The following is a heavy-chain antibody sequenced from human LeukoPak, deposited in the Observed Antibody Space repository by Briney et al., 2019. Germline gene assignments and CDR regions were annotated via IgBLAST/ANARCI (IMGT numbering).Heavy chain of an antibody. CDR1: GFTFSSYA. J-gene: IGHJ4*02. V-gene: IGHV3-23*01. CDR3: ARVGNTGDAVIIPAAMGFDN. Sequence: GGSLRLSCAASGFTFSSYAMSWVRQAPGKGLEWVSAISGSGDGTYYADSVKGRFTISRDNSKNTLYLQMNSLKAEDTAVYFCARVGNTGDAVIIPAAMGFDNWGQGTVVTVSS. D-gene: IGHD2-2*01. CDR2: ISGSGDGT.